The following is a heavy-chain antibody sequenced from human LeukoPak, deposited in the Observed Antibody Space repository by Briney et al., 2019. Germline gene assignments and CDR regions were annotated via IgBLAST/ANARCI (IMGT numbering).Heavy chain of an antibody. CDR2: IYPGDSDT. V-gene: IGHV5-51*01. D-gene: IGHD5-18*01. CDR3: ARASGYSSPCVY. J-gene: IGHJ4*02. Sequence: GASLKISCKGSGYSFTSYWIGWVRQMPGKGLEWMGIIYPGDSDTRYSPSFQGQVTISADKSNTTSYLQWSSLKASDTAMYYCARASGYSSPCVYWGQGTLVTVSS. CDR1: GYSFTSYW.